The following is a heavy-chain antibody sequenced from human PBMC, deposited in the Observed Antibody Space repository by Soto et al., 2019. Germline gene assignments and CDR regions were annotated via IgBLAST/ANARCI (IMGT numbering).Heavy chain of an antibody. V-gene: IGHV4-34*01. Sequence: QVQLQQWGAGLLKPSETLSLTCAVYGGSFSGYYWSWIRQPPGKGLEWIGEIKHSGSTNYNPSLQTRVTISGDTPKNLCSLKRSCGTAADTAVYYCARGQPYRVRGVIGYWGRGPLVTVSS. CDR2: IKHSGST. CDR1: GGSFSGYY. J-gene: IGHJ4*02. D-gene: IGHD3-10*01. CDR3: ARGQPYRVRGVIGY.